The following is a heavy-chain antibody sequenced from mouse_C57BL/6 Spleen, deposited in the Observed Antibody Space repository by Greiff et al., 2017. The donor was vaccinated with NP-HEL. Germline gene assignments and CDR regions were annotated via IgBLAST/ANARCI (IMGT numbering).Heavy chain of an antibody. CDR3: ARNGYEQAWFAY. CDR1: GFSLTSYG. J-gene: IGHJ3*01. CDR2: IWSGGST. Sequence: QVQLQQSGPGLVQPSQSLSITCTVSGFSLTSYGVHWVRQSPGKGLEWLGVIWSGGSTDYNAAFISRLSISKDNSKSQVFFKMNSLQADDTAIYYCARNGYEQAWFAYWGQGTLVTVSA. D-gene: IGHD2-2*01. V-gene: IGHV2-2*01.